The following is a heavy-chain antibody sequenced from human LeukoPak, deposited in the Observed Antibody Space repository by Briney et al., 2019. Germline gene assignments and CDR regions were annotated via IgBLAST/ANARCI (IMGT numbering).Heavy chain of an antibody. CDR1: GYSFLTYW. Sequence: GESLKISCEGSGYSFLTYWIAWVRQIPGKGLEWMGIVYPDGSDRRYSPSFHGQGTISADKSISTAYLQWSSLKASDTAMYYCARLYCNGGSCFGTFDYWGQGTLVTVSS. D-gene: IGHD2-15*01. J-gene: IGHJ4*02. V-gene: IGHV5-51*01. CDR3: ARLYCNGGSCFGTFDY. CDR2: VYPDGSDR.